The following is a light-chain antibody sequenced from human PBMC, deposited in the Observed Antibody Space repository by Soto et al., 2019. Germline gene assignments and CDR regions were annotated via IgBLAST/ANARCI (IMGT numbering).Light chain of an antibody. CDR2: GAS. CDR1: QSVNSR. CDR3: QYYGRSPIS. Sequence: EIVLTQSPGTLSLSPGEIATLSCRASQSVNSRLAWYQHKPGQAPRILISGASSKATGIPDRFSGSGSATDFTITISRLEPEDFALYYCQYYGRSPISFGPGTRLEIK. J-gene: IGKJ5*01. V-gene: IGKV3-20*01.